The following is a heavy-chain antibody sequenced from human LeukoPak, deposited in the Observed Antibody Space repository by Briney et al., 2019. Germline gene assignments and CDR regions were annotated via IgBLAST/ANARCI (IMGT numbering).Heavy chain of an antibody. Sequence: GGSLRLSCAASGFTFSSYGMSWVRQAPGKGLEWVGNINQDGSDKYYGDSVEGRFTISRDNAKNSLYLQMNSLRAEDTAVYYCARDTRYFDSWGQGNMVTVSS. CDR3: ARDTRYFDS. CDR1: GFTFSSYG. J-gene: IGHJ4*02. CDR2: INQDGSDK. V-gene: IGHV3-7*01.